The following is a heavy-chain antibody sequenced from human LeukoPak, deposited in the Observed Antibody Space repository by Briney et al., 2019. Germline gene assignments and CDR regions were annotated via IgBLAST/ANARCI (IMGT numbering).Heavy chain of an antibody. V-gene: IGHV4-4*07. CDR3: AREYRSSWYPVGWFDP. D-gene: IGHD6-13*01. J-gene: IGHJ5*02. CDR1: GVPISRYY. Sequence: SETLSLTCTVPGVPISRYYCNWIPQPAGKGLEWILLIYHSGSNDYNPSIKSRVTMSVDTYKNQYSLKLSSVTAADTAVYYCAREYRSSWYPVGWFDPWGQGTLVTVSS. CDR2: IYHSGSN.